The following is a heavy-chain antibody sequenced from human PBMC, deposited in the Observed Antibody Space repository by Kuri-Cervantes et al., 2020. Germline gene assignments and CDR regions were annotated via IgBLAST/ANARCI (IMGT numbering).Heavy chain of an antibody. Sequence: GESLKISCAASGFTFSSYGMHWVRQAPGKGLEWVAVIWYDGSNKYYADSVKGRFTISRDNAKNSLYLQMSSLRDEDTAIYYCARDFGFSYYFLDYWGPGTLVTVSS. D-gene: IGHD3-10*01. CDR3: ARDFGFSYYFLDY. J-gene: IGHJ4*02. V-gene: IGHV3-33*01. CDR1: GFTFSSYG. CDR2: IWYDGSNK.